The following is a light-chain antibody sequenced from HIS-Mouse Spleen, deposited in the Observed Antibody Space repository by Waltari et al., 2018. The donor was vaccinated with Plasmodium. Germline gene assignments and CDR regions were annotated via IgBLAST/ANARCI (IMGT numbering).Light chain of an antibody. J-gene: IGKJ1*01. CDR2: AAS. CDR1: QGISNY. V-gene: IGKV1-27*01. CDR3: QKYNSAPWT. Sequence: DIQMTQSPSSLSASVGDRVTITCRVCQGISNYLAWYQQKPGKVPKLLIYAASTLQSGVPSRFSGSGSGTDFTLTISSLQPEDVATYYCQKYNSAPWTFGQGTKVEIK.